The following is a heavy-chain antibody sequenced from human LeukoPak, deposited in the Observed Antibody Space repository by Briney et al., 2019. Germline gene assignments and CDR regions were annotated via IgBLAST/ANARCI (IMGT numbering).Heavy chain of an antibody. V-gene: IGHV3-13*01. CDR2: IGTAGDT. J-gene: IGHJ4*02. Sequence: GGSLRLSCAASGFTFSDYDMHWVRQATGKGLEWVSAIGTAGDTYYTGSVKGRFTISREDAKNSLYLQMNSLRAGDTAVYYCVRVAKERVGGVYYFDYWGQGTPVTVSS. D-gene: IGHD1-1*01. CDR3: VRVAKERVGGVYYFDY. CDR1: GFTFSDYD.